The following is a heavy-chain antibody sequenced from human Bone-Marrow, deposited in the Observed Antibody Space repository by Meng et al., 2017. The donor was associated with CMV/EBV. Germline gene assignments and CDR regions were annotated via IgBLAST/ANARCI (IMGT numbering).Heavy chain of an antibody. J-gene: IGHJ4*02. CDR1: GFTFSSYA. V-gene: IGHV3-30*04. CDR3: AKDPLRRITIFGVAMRGYYFDY. D-gene: IGHD3-3*01. CDR2: ISYDGSNK. Sequence: GESLKISCAASGFTFSSYAMHWVRQAPGKGLEWVAVISYDGSNKYYADSVKGRFTISRDNSKNTLYLQMNSLRAEDTAVYYCAKDPLRRITIFGVAMRGYYFDYWGQGTLVTVSS.